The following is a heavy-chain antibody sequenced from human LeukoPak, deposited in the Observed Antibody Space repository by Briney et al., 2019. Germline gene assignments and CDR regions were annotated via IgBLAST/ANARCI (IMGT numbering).Heavy chain of an antibody. D-gene: IGHD5-12*01. Sequence: GGSLRLSCVASGFTFDDYGMSWVRQAPGKGLEWVSGINWNGGSTGYADSVKGRFTISRDNAKNSLYLQMNSLRAEDTALYYCARRGYSGYADPFDYWGQGTLVTVSS. CDR3: ARRGYSGYADPFDY. CDR1: GFTFDDYG. J-gene: IGHJ4*02. CDR2: INWNGGST. V-gene: IGHV3-20*04.